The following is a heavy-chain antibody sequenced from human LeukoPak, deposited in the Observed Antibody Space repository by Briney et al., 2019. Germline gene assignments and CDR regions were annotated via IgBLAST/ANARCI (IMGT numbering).Heavy chain of an antibody. J-gene: IGHJ5*01. CDR1: GFTFSSYW. V-gene: IGHV3-7*01. CDR3: AKEGAYPIITYDS. CDR2: IKRDGKEK. Sequence: GGSLRLSCAASGFTFSSYWVNWVRQAPGKGREWVANIKRDGKEKNFVDSVKGRFSISRDNAKNSLYLQMDSLRAEDTAVYYCAKEGAYPIITYDSWGQGALVTVSS. D-gene: IGHD3-10*01.